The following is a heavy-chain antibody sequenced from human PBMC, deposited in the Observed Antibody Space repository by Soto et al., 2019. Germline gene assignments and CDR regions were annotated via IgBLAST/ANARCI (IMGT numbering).Heavy chain of an antibody. Sequence: GGSLRLSCAASGFTLSSYWIHWVRQAPGKGLVWVSRINGDGSTTNYADSLKGRFTISRDNAKNTVFLQMNSLRAEDTAVYSCARGRSGRYSFDYWGKGTLVTVS. CDR1: GFTLSSYW. J-gene: IGHJ4*02. CDR2: INGDGSTT. D-gene: IGHD3-10*01. V-gene: IGHV3-74*01. CDR3: ARGRSGRYSFDY.